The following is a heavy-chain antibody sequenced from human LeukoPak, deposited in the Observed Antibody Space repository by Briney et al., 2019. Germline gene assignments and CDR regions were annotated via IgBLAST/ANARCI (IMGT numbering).Heavy chain of an antibody. J-gene: IGHJ6*03. CDR3: AKSSTSNGHYYYYMDV. CDR2: IYTSGST. Sequence: SETLSLTCTVSGGSISSYYWSWIRQPPGKGLEWIGDIYTSGSTNYNPSLKSRVTISVDTSKNQFSLKLSSVTAAATAVYYCAKSSTSNGHYYYYMDVWGEGTTVTVSS. D-gene: IGHD1-1*01. V-gene: IGHV4-4*09. CDR1: GGSISSYY.